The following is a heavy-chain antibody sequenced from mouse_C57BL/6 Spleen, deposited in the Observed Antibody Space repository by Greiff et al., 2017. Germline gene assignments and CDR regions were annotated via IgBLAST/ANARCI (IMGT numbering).Heavy chain of an antibody. CDR1: GYTFTGYW. CDR2: ILPADGST. CDR3: ARKGSYDGSARDY. V-gene: IGHV1-9*01. Sequence: QVQLQQSGAELMKPGASVKLSCKASGYTFTGYWIEWVKQRPGHGLEWIGDILPADGSTHYNEKFKGKATFTADTSSNTAYMQLSSLTTEDSAIYFCARKGSYDGSARDYWGQGTTLTVSS. J-gene: IGHJ2*01. D-gene: IGHD1-1*01.